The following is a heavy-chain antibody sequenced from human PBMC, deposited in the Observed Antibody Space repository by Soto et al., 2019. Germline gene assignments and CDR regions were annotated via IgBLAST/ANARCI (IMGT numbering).Heavy chain of an antibody. D-gene: IGHD1-20*01. Sequence: QVQLQESGPGLVKPSQTLSLTCTVSGGSISSGTYYWSWIRQHPGKGLEWIGYIYNSGSTYYNPSLTSRVTIAVDPPKNQFSLKLSSVTAADTAVYYCATGYDWILDYWGQGTLLTVSS. CDR3: ATGYDWILDY. CDR2: IYNSGST. CDR1: GGSISSGTYY. J-gene: IGHJ4*02. V-gene: IGHV4-31*03.